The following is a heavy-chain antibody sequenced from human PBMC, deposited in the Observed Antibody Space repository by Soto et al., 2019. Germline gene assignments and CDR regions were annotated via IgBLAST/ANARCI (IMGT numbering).Heavy chain of an antibody. CDR2: IYPATSDT. CDR3: ARRDYSDRHLAFDY. D-gene: IGHD3-22*01. CDR1: GYSFTTYW. V-gene: IGHV5-51*01. J-gene: IGHJ4*02. Sequence: PXESLRISCKGSGYSFTTYWIASLRQMPGKGLEWMGIIYPATSDTRYSPSFQGQVTISADKSINTAYLQWSSLKASDTAMYYCARRDYSDRHLAFDYWGQGTLVTVSS.